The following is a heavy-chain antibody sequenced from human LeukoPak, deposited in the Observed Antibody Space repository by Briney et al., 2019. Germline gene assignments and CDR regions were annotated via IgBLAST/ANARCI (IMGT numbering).Heavy chain of an antibody. D-gene: IGHD1-26*01. V-gene: IGHV1-2*02. CDR1: GYTFTGYY. Sequence: ASVTVSCKASGYTFTGYYMHWVRQAPGQGLEWMGWINPNSGGTNYAQKFQGRVTMTRDTSISTAYMELSRLRSDDTAVYYCARDIGLQTRYGMDVWGQGTTVTVSS. CDR3: ARDIGLQTRYGMDV. CDR2: INPNSGGT. J-gene: IGHJ6*02.